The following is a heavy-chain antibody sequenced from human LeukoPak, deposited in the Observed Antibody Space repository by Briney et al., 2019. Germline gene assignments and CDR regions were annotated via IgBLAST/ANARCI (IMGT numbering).Heavy chain of an antibody. CDR1: GFTFSSYW. CDR2: INPGGSSI. CDR3: ARSNQADDY. J-gene: IGHJ4*02. Sequence: GGSLRLSCAASGFTFSSYWMHWARQVPGKGLVWVSRINPGGSSIAYADSVKGRFTIPRDNAKNTLYLQMDSLRAEDTAVYYCARSNQADDYWGRGTLVTVSS. D-gene: IGHD1-14*01. V-gene: IGHV3-74*01.